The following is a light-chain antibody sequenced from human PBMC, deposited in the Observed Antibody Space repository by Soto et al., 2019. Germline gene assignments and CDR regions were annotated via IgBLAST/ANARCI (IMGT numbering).Light chain of an antibody. J-gene: IGLJ1*01. CDR3: CSYAGSNNLGV. V-gene: IGLV2-8*01. CDR1: SSDVGAYNY. Sequence: QSALTQPPSASGSPGQSVTISCTGTSSDVGAYNYVSWYQQRPGKVPKLIIYEVSKRPSGVADRFSGSKSGNTASLTVSGLQAEDEADYYCCSYAGSNNLGVFGTGTQLTVL. CDR2: EVS.